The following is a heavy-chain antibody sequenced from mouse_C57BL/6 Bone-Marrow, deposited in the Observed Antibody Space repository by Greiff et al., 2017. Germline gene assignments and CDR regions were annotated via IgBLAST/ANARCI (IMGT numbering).Heavy chain of an antibody. CDR2: IDPSDSET. Sequence: QVQLKQPGAELVRPGSSVKLSCKASGYTFTSYWMHWVKQRPIQGLEWIGNIDPSDSETHYNQKFKDKATLTVDKSSSTAYMQLSSLTSEDSAVYYCSINYYGVRYWYFDVWGTGTTVTVSS. CDR3: SINYYGVRYWYFDV. CDR1: GYTFTSYW. J-gene: IGHJ1*03. V-gene: IGHV1-52*01. D-gene: IGHD1-1*01.